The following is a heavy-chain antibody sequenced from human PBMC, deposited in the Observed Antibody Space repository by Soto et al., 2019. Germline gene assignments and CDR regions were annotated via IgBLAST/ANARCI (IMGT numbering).Heavy chain of an antibody. D-gene: IGHD1-1*01. CDR2: SSYGGIT. V-gene: IGHV4-39*01. CDR1: GGSISSTSYY. J-gene: IGHJ4*02. Sequence: QLQLQESGPGLVKPSETLSLTCTVSGGSISSTSYYWGWIRQPPGKGLEWIGSSSYGGITYHNPSLKSRVTISIDTSKSHFSLRLTSVTAADTAVYYCGRHRRETGTYAQPLDCWGQGTLVTVSS. CDR3: GRHRRETGTYAQPLDC.